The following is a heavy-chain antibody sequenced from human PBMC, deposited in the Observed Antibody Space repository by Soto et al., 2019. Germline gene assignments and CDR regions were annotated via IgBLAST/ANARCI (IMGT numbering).Heavy chain of an antibody. CDR3: ARDRTTFDWPTSLDY. CDR2: ISSGSNSI. CDR1: GFTFSGYS. Sequence: EVQLVESGGGLVQPGGSLRLSCAASGFTFSGYSMNWVRQAPGKGLEWVSYISSGSNSIYYADSVKGRFTISRDNAKNSLYLQVSSLRAEDTAVYYCARDRTTFDWPTSLDYWGQGTLVTVSS. J-gene: IGHJ4*02. D-gene: IGHD3-9*01. V-gene: IGHV3-48*01.